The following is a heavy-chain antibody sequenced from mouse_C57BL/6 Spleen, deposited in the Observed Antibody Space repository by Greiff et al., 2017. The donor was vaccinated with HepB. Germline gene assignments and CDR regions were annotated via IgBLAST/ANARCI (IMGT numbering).Heavy chain of an antibody. CDR3: ASPDSSGSFAY. D-gene: IGHD3-2*02. J-gene: IGHJ3*01. CDR2: IDPSDSYT. Sequence: VKLQQPGAELVKPGASVKLSCKASGYTFTSYWMQWVKQRPGQGLEWIGEIDPSDSYTNYNQKFKGKATLTVDTSSSTAYMQLSSLTSEDSAVYYCASPDSSGSFAYWGQGTLVTVSA. CDR1: GYTFTSYW. V-gene: IGHV1-50*01.